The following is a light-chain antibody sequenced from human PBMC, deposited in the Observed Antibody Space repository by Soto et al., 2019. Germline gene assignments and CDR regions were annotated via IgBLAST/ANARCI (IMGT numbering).Light chain of an antibody. CDR1: QSLVYSDGNIY. Sequence: DVVMTQSPLSLPVTLGQPASISCRSSQSLVYSDGNIYVNWFQQRPGQSPRRLIYEVSNRDSEVPDRFSGSGAGTGFTLKISRVEAEDVGVYYCMQGTHWPIAVGQGTRLEIK. J-gene: IGKJ5*01. CDR3: MQGTHWPIA. CDR2: EVS. V-gene: IGKV2-30*01.